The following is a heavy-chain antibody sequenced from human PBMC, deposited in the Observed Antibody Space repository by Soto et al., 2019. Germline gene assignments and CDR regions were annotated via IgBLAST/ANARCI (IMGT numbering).Heavy chain of an antibody. V-gene: IGHV5-10-1*01. D-gene: IGHD6-13*01. CDR3: ARSFIAAAGPNWFDP. CDR1: GYSFTSYW. Sequence: GESLKISCKGSGYSFTSYWISWVRQMPGKGLEWMGRIDPSDSYTNYSPSFQGHFTISADKSISTAYLQWSSLKASDTAMYYCARSFIAAAGPNWFDPWGQGTLVTVSS. CDR2: IDPSDSYT. J-gene: IGHJ5*02.